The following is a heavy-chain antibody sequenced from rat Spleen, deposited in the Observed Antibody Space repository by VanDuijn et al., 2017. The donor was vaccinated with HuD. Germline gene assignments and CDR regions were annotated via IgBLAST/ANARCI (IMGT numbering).Heavy chain of an antibody. Sequence: EVQVVESGGGLVQPGRSMKLSCAASGFTFSNYDLAWVRQAPAWGLEWVASISPGGGGTYYRDSVKGRFTISGDDAKTTLYLQMDSLRPEDTATYYCTRHDYSGVITNWFAYWGQGTLVTVSS. CDR1: GFTFSNYD. D-gene: IGHD4-3*01. CDR3: TRHDYSGVITNWFAY. J-gene: IGHJ3*01. V-gene: IGHV5-25*01. CDR2: ISPGGGGT.